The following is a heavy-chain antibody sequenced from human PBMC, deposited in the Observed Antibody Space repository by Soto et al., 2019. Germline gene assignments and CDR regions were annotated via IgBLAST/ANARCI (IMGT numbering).Heavy chain of an antibody. CDR1: GYIFNSFG. J-gene: IGHJ4*02. Sequence: GASVKVSCKASGYIFNSFGISCVRQAPGQGLEWMGWISAYTGNTKYAQNFQGRVTMTTDTSTSTAYMELRSLRSDDTAVYYCARRWTTGEIDYWGQGTLVTVS. V-gene: IGHV1-18*01. CDR2: ISAYTGNT. CDR3: ARRWTTGEIDY. D-gene: IGHD4-17*01.